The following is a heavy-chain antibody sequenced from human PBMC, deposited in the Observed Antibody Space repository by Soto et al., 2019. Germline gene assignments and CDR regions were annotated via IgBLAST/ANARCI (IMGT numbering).Heavy chain of an antibody. CDR2: IYYTGST. J-gene: IGHJ3*02. CDR1: GGSISNYY. D-gene: IGHD3-10*01. Sequence: QVQLHESGPGLVKPSETLSLTCTVSGGSISNYYWSWIRQPPGKGLEWIGYIYYTGSTNYNPSLKSRVTMAFDTSENQVSLNLKSVTAADTAVYYCARGSIWFGEGDIWGQGTTVIVSS. V-gene: IGHV4-59*01. CDR3: ARGSIWFGEGDI.